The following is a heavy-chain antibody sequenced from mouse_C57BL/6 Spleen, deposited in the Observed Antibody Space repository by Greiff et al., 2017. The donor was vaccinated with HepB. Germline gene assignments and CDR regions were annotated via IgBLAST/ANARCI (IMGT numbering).Heavy chain of an antibody. D-gene: IGHD2-3*01. J-gene: IGHJ2*01. V-gene: IGHV5-16*01. CDR3: ARDGYYSPFDY. Sequence: EVQVVESEGGLVQPGSSMKLSCTASGFTFSDYYMAWVRQVPEKGLEWVANINYDGSSTYYLDSLKSRFIISRDNAKNILYLQMSSLKSEDTATDYCARDGYYSPFDYWGQGTTLTVSS. CDR2: INYDGSST. CDR1: GFTFSDYY.